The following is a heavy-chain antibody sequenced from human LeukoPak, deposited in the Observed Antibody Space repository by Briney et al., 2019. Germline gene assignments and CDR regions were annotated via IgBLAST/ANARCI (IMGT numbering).Heavy chain of an antibody. J-gene: IGHJ3*02. Sequence: GGSLRLSCAASGFTFSSSAMSWARQAPGKGLEWVSGISGSGGRTYYVDSVKGRFTISRDNSKNTLYLQMNSLRAEDTAVYYCAKVKRGGYVPDAFDIWGQGTMVTVSS. CDR1: GFTFSSSA. CDR2: ISGSGGRT. D-gene: IGHD6-25*01. CDR3: AKVKRGGYVPDAFDI. V-gene: IGHV3-23*01.